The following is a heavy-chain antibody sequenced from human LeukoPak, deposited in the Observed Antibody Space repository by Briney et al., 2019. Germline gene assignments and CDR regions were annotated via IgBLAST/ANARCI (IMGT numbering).Heavy chain of an antibody. Sequence: PGGSLRLSCAGSGFTFSDYYMSWIRQAPGKGLEWVSYISSSDTTIYYADSVKGRFTIYRDNAQNSLYLQMNTLRADDTAVYYCARADCSSTSCYELDYWGQGTLVTVSS. CDR3: ARADCSSTSCYELDY. V-gene: IGHV3-11*04. D-gene: IGHD2-2*01. J-gene: IGHJ4*02. CDR2: ISSSDTTI. CDR1: GFTFSDYY.